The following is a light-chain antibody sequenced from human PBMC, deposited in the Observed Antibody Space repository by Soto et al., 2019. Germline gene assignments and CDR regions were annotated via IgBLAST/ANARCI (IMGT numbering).Light chain of an antibody. CDR1: SSDIGTYDY. CDR2: EVS. J-gene: IGLJ1*01. V-gene: IGLV2-14*01. CDR3: SSYTSTGTYV. Sequence: QSVLTQPASVSGSPGQSITISCSGTSSDIGTYDYVSWYQQHPGKVPKLMIYEVSNRPSGVSNRFSGSKSGSTASLTISGLQSEDEADYYCSSYTSTGTYVFGTGTKVNVL.